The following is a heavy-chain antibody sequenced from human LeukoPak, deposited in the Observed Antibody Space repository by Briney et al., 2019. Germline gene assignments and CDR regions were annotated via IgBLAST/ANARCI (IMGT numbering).Heavy chain of an antibody. V-gene: IGHV3-7*01. J-gene: IGHJ6*03. CDR2: IKQDGSEK. CDR1: GFTFSSYW. Sequence: GGSLRLSCAASGFTFSSYWMSWVRQAPGKGLEWVANIKQDGSEKYYVDSVKGRFTISRDNAKNSLYLQMNSLRAEDTAVYYCARDTLHGGYYYYKDVWGKGTTVTVSS. D-gene: IGHD2-15*01. CDR3: ARDTLHGGYYYYKDV.